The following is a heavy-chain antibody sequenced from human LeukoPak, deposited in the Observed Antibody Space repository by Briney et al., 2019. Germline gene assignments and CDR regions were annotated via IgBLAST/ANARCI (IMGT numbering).Heavy chain of an antibody. J-gene: IGHJ3*02. CDR1: GYTLTELS. Sequence: ASVKVSCKVSGYTLTELSMHWVRQAPGKGLEWMGGFDPEDGETIYAQKFQGRVTMTEDTSTDTAYMELSSLRSEDTAVYYCATSRSPPVDNWNVGAFDIWGQGTMVTVSS. CDR3: ATSRSPPVDNWNVGAFDI. D-gene: IGHD1-20*01. V-gene: IGHV1-24*01. CDR2: FDPEDGET.